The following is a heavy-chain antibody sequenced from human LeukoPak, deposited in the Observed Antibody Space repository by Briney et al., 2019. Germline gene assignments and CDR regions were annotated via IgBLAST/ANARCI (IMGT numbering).Heavy chain of an antibody. Sequence: PGGSLRLSCAASGFTFSDYYMSWIRQAPGKGLEWVSYISSSGSTIYYADSVKGRFTISRDNAKNSLYLQMSSLRAEDTAVYYCARDPLRLGSGYDYHFDYWGQGTLVTVSS. J-gene: IGHJ4*02. CDR2: ISSSGSTI. D-gene: IGHD5-12*01. CDR1: GFTFSDYY. CDR3: ARDPLRLGSGYDYHFDY. V-gene: IGHV3-11*01.